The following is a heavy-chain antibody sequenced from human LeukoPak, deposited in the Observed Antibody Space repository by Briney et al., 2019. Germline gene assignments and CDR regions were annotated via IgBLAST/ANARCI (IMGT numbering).Heavy chain of an antibody. D-gene: IGHD6-19*01. CDR3: AKDRKVLADTFDS. CDR1: GFTFSSFG. Sequence: GGSLRLSCAASGFTFSSFGMHWVRQAPGKGLDWVAFIHYEGSNKYYADSVKGRFTISRDNSKNTLYVQMNSLRAEDTAVYYCAKDRKVLADTFDSWGQGTLVTVSS. CDR2: IHYEGSNK. J-gene: IGHJ4*02. V-gene: IGHV3-30*02.